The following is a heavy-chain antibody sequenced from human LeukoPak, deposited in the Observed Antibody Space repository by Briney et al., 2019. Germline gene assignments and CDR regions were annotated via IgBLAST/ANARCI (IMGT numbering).Heavy chain of an antibody. CDR2: ISYDGSNK. CDR3: ARDQGGSGSPWFDY. J-gene: IGHJ4*02. CDR1: GVTFSSYA. Sequence: PGRSLRLSCAASGVTFSSYAMHRGPQAPGKGLERVAVISYDGSNKYHADSVKGRFTIYSDNSKNTLYQQLNSLRAEDTAVYYCARDQGGSGSPWFDYWGQGTLVTVSS. D-gene: IGHD3-10*01. V-gene: IGHV3-30*04.